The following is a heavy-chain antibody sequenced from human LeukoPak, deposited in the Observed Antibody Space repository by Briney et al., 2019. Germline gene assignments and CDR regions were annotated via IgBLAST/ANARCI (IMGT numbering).Heavy chain of an antibody. D-gene: IGHD6-6*01. CDR2: INPSGGST. J-gene: IGHJ3*02. CDR3: ARKAEGARQGDAFDI. V-gene: IGHV1-46*01. Sequence: ASVKVSCKASGYTFTSYYMHWVRQAPGQGLEWMGIINPSGGSTSYAQKFQDRVTMTRDTSTSTVYMELSSLRSEDTAVYYCARKAEGARQGDAFDIWGQGTMVTVSS. CDR1: GYTFTSYY.